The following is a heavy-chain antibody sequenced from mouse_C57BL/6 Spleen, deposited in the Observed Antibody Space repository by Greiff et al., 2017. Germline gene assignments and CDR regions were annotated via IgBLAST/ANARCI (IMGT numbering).Heavy chain of an antibody. CDR1: GYTFTDSY. Sequence: DVQLQQSGPVLVKSGPSVKMSCKASGYTFTDSYMNWVKQSHGKNIEWIGVLNPYNGGTSSNQQFKGKATLIVDKSSSTAYMALNSLTSEDSAVYCCASSAYYCGSSYVWSFDVRRTGTTVPVFS. D-gene: IGHD1-1*01. CDR3: ASSAYYCGSSYVWSFDV. V-gene: IGHV1-19*01. CDR2: LNPYNGGT. J-gene: IGHJ1*03.